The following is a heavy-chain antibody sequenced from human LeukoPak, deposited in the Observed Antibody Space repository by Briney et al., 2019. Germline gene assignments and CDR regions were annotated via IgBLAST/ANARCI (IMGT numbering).Heavy chain of an antibody. V-gene: IGHV4-34*01. D-gene: IGHD3-22*01. CDR2: INHSGST. J-gene: IGHJ2*01. CDR3: ASTYYYDSSGYPSGWYFDL. Sequence: SETLSLTCAVYGGSFSGYYWSWIRQPPGKGLEWIGEINHSGSTNYNPSLKSRVTISVDTSKNQFSLKLSSVTAADTAVYYCASTYYYDSSGYPSGWYFDLWGRGTLVTVSS. CDR1: GGSFSGYY.